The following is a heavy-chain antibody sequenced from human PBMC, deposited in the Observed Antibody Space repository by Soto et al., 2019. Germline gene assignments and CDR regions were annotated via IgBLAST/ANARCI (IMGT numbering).Heavy chain of an antibody. D-gene: IGHD3-22*01. Sequence: SVKVSCKASGGTFSSYAISWVRQAPGQGLEWMGGIIPIFGTANYAQKFQGRVTITADESTSTAYMELSSLRSEDTAVYYCARGDPPRGYYDSSGYYPYYFDYWGQGTLVTVSS. V-gene: IGHV1-69*13. CDR3: ARGDPPRGYYDSSGYYPYYFDY. J-gene: IGHJ4*02. CDR2: IIPIFGTA. CDR1: GGTFSSYA.